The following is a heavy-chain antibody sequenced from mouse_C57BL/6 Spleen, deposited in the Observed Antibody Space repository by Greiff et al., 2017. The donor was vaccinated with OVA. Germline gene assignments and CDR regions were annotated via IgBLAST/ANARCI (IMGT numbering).Heavy chain of an antibody. CDR3: AREEVTGHYVDY. V-gene: IGHV1-52*01. CDR2: IDPSDSET. Sequence: QVQLQQPGAELVRPGSSVKLSCKASGYTFTSYWMHWVKQRPIQGLEWIGNIDPSDSETHYNQKFKDKATLTVDKSSSTAYMQLSSLTSEDSAVYYCAREEVTGHYVDYWGQGTTLTVSS. J-gene: IGHJ2*01. D-gene: IGHD4-1*01. CDR1: GYTFTSYW.